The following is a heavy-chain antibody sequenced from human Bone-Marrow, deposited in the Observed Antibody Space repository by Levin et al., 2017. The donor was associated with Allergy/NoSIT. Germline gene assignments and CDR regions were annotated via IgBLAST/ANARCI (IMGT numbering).Heavy chain of an antibody. V-gene: IGHV3-30*18. CDR2: ISYDGSNK. CDR1: GFTFSSYG. J-gene: IGHJ4*02. D-gene: IGHD4-23*01. CDR3: AKDGSNGGNSVFDY. Sequence: GESLKISCAASGFTFSSYGMHWVRQAPGKGLEWVAVISYDGSNKYYADSVKGRFTISRDNSKNTLYLQMNSLRAEDTAVYYCAKDGSNGGNSVFDYWGQGTLVTVSS.